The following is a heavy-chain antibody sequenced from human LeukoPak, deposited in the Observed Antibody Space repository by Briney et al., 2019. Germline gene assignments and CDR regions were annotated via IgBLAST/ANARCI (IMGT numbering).Heavy chain of an antibody. D-gene: IGHD5-18*01. CDR1: GSTFSNYA. J-gene: IGHJ4*02. CDR2: ISGSGGST. CDR3: AKGAGGGYSYGPVDY. V-gene: IGHV3-23*01. Sequence: PGKSLRLSCAASGSTFSNYAMSWVRQAPGKGLEWVSAISGSGGSTYYADSVKGRFTISRDNSKNTLYLQMNSLRAEDTAVYYCAKGAGGGYSYGPVDYWGQGTLVTVSS.